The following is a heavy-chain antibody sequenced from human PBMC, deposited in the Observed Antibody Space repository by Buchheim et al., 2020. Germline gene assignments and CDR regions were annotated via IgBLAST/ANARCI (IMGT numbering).Heavy chain of an antibody. Sequence: QVQLQESGPGLVKPSQTLSLTCTVSGGSISSGGYYWSWIRQHPGKGLEWIGYIYYSGSTYYNPSLKSRVTISVDTSKNQFSLKLSSVTAADTAVYYCARGVLRYFDWLPRGGWFDPWGQGTL. J-gene: IGHJ5*02. CDR2: IYYSGST. CDR3: ARGVLRYFDWLPRGGWFDP. V-gene: IGHV4-31*03. CDR1: GGSISSGGYY. D-gene: IGHD3-9*01.